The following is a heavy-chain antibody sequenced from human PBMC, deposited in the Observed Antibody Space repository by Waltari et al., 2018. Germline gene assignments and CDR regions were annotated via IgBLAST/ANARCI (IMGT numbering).Heavy chain of an antibody. V-gene: IGHV1-69*15. CDR3: ATISVLRALDYYGMDV. CDR2: IIPLFGTA. CDR1: GGTFSSYA. J-gene: IGHJ6*02. Sequence: QVQLVQSGAEVKKPGSSVKVSCKASGGTFSSYASSWGRQAPGQGLEGMGKIIPLFGTAHYAQKFQGRVTITADESTSTAYMELSSLRSEDTAVYYCATISVLRALDYYGMDVWGQGTTVTVSS.